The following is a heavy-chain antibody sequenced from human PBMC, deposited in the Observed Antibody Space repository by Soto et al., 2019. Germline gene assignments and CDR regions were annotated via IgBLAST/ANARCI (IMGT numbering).Heavy chain of an antibody. V-gene: IGHV1-69*01. D-gene: IGHD6-13*01. CDR2: IIPIFGTE. CDR3: ARDRIAGSKYYYGMDV. Sequence: QVQLVQSGAEVKKPGSSVRVSCKASVGTFSSYAISWVRQAPGQGLEWMGGIIPIFGTENYAQKFQGRVTITADESTSTAYMELSSLRSEDTAVDYCARDRIAGSKYYYGMDVWGQGTTVTVSS. CDR1: VGTFSSYA. J-gene: IGHJ6*02.